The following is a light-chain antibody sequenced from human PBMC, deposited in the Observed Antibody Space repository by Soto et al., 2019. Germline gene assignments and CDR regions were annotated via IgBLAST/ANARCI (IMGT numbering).Light chain of an antibody. J-gene: IGKJ2*01. V-gene: IGKV1-33*01. Sequence: DIQMTQSPSSLSASVGDRVTITCQASHHINTDLNWYQQKPGKAPNVLIYDASNLEAGVSSRFSGSGSGTDFTFTIRSLQPEDVGTYYCQHFKNFPPTFGQGTKVDIK. CDR1: HHINTD. CDR3: QHFKNFPPT. CDR2: DAS.